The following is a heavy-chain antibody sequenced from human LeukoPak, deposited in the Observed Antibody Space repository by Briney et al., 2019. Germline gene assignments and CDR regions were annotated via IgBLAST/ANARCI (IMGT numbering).Heavy chain of an antibody. CDR3: ARVSGSGWSKTFDY. V-gene: IGHV3-33*01. CDR2: IRYDGSNK. J-gene: IGHJ4*02. CDR1: GFTFNNYG. Sequence: GRSLRLSCAASGFTFNNYGMHWVRQAPGKGLEWVAFIRYDGSNKYYADSVKGRFTISRDNSKNTLYLQMNSLRAEDTAVYYCARVSGSGWSKTFDYWGQGTLVTVSS. D-gene: IGHD6-19*01.